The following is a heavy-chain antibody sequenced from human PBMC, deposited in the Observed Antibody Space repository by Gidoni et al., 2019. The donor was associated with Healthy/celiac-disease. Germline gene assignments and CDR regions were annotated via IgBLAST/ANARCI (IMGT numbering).Heavy chain of an antibody. D-gene: IGHD3-22*01. J-gene: IGHJ4*02. CDR3: ASSDRYDSSGYRFDY. Sequence: QVQLVQSGAEVKKPGSSVKVSCKASGGTFSSYAISWVRQAPGQGLEWMGGIRPIFGTAHYAQKFQGRVTITADDSTSTAYMELSSLRAEATAVYYGASSDRYDSSGYRFDYWGQGTLVTVSS. CDR1: GGTFSSYA. V-gene: IGHV1-69*01. CDR2: IRPIFGTA.